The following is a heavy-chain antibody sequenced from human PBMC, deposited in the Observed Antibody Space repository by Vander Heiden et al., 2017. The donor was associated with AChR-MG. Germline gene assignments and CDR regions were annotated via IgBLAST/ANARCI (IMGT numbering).Heavy chain of an antibody. D-gene: IGHD6-19*01. V-gene: IGHV3-21*01. CDR2: ISSSSSYI. CDR1: GFTFSSYS. CDR3: ARELYIAVAGITFDY. Sequence: EVQLVESGGGLVKPGGSLRLSCAASGFTFSSYSMNWVRQAPGKGLEWVSSISSSSSYIYYADSVKGRFTISRDNAKNSLYLQMNSLRAEHTAVYYCARELYIAVAGITFDYWGQGTLVTVSS. J-gene: IGHJ4*02.